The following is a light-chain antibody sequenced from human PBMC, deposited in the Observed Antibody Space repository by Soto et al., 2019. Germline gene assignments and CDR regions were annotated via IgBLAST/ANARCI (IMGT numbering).Light chain of an antibody. CDR1: SSDVGGYKF. CDR2: EVS. V-gene: IGLV2-14*01. J-gene: IGLJ2*01. Sequence: QSAVTQPASVSGSPGQSITISCTGTSSDVGGYKFVSWYQQHPGKAPKLMIYEVSNRPSGVSNRFSGSKSGNTASLTISGLQAEDEADYYCSSYTSSSTLVFGGGTKLTVL. CDR3: SSYTSSSTLV.